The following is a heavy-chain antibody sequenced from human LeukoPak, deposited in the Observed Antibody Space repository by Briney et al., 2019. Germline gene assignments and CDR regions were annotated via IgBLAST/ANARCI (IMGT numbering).Heavy chain of an antibody. Sequence: ASVKVSCTAFGYTFIAYTMHWVRQAPGQRLEWMGWITADNGNTKYSQKLQGRVTITRDTSASTAYMELSSLRSDDTAVYYCARELAVAGQPFDYWGQGTLVTVSS. CDR1: GYTFIAYT. D-gene: IGHD6-19*01. V-gene: IGHV1-3*01. CDR3: ARELAVAGQPFDY. J-gene: IGHJ4*02. CDR2: ITADNGNT.